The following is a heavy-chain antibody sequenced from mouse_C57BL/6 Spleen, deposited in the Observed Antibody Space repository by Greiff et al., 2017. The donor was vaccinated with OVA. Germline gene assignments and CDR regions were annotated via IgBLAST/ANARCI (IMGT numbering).Heavy chain of an antibody. CDR1: GFTFSSYA. CDR3: TRVGGNYSYAMGY. J-gene: IGHJ4*01. D-gene: IGHD2-1*01. V-gene: IGHV5-9-1*02. CDR2: ISSGGDYI. Sequence: EVQRVESGEGLVKPGGSLKLSCAASGFTFSSYAMSWVRQTPEKRLEWVAYISSGGDYIYYADTVKGRFTISRDNARNTLYLQMSSLKSEDTAMYYCTRVGGNYSYAMGYWGQGTSVTVSS.